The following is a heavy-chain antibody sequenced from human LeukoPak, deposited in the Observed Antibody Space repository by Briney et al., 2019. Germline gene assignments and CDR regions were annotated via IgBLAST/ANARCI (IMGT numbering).Heavy chain of an antibody. CDR1: GYTFTGYY. J-gene: IGHJ6*04. CDR2: INPNSGGT. V-gene: IGHV1-2*02. D-gene: IGHD3-16*01. Sequence: ASVKVSCKASGYTFTGYYTHWVRQAPGQGLEWMGWINPNSGGTHYAQKFQGRVTMTRDTSISTAYMELSSLGSDDTAIYYCARDFMMRHRGIDVWGKGTTVTVSS. CDR3: ARDFMMRHRGIDV.